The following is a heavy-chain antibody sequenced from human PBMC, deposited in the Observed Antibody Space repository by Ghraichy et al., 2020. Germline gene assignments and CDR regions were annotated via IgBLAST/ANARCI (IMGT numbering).Heavy chain of an antibody. CDR2: IFYTGTT. CDR3: ARHDCGGNDGNLNWFDP. CDR1: GGSIGSSIHY. D-gene: IGHD2-21*01. J-gene: IGHJ5*02. V-gene: IGHV4-39*01. Sequence: GSLSLICTVSGGSIGSSIHYWGWIRQPPGKGLEWVGSIFYTGTTYYNPSLKSRVTISIHRPENQFSLKLNSVTAADTGLYYCARHDCGGNDGNLNWFDPWGQGTLVTVSS.